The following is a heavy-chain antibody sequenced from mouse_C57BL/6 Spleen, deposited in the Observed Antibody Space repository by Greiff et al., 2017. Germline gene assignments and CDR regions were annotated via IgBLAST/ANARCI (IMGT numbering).Heavy chain of an antibody. D-gene: IGHD1-1*01. CDR3: AKYGSRYFDV. CDR2: ISYDGSN. Sequence: EVQLQESGPGLVKPSQSLSLTCSVTGYSITSGYYWNWIRQFPGNKLEWMGYISYDGSNNYNPSLKNRISITRDTSKNQFFLKFNSVTTEDTATYYCAKYGSRYFDVWGTGTTVTVSS. V-gene: IGHV3-6*01. CDR1: GYSITSGYY. J-gene: IGHJ1*03.